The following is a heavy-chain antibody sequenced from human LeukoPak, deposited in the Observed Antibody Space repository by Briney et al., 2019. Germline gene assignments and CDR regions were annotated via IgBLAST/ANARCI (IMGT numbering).Heavy chain of an antibody. CDR1: GFTFSSYA. CDR3: AKDGVQSITMIVVVITTFDY. CDR2: ISGSGGST. J-gene: IGHJ4*02. V-gene: IGHV3-23*01. D-gene: IGHD3-22*01. Sequence: PGGSLRLSCAASGFTFSSYAMSWVRQAPGKGLEWVSAISGSGGSTYYADSVKGRFTISRDNSKNTLYLQMNSLRAEDTAGYYCAKDGVQSITMIVVVITTFDYWGQGTLVTVSS.